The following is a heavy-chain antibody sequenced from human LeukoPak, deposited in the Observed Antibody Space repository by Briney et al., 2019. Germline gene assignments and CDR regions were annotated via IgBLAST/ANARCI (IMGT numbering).Heavy chain of an antibody. D-gene: IGHD2-15*01. V-gene: IGHV3-23*01. J-gene: IGHJ1*01. CDR3: ANYRSGGGGYYSGLEH. Sequence: RRSLTLCCAAYGFAFKNYAMTWVRQAPGKGLEWVSRTSGSGDIRLYADSVKGRFTISRTNSENRLYLQMNSLRADDSGVYYCANYRSGGGGYYSGLEHWGQGTQVTVSS. CDR1: GFAFKNYA. CDR2: TSGSGDIR.